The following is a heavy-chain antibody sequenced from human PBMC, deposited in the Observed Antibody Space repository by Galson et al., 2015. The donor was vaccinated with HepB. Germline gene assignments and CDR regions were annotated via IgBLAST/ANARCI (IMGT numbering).Heavy chain of an antibody. CDR2: TYYRSKWYN. V-gene: IGHV6-1*01. D-gene: IGHD2-15*01. CDR1: GDSVSSHSAA. Sequence: CAISGDSVSSHSAAWNWIRQSPSRGLEWLGRTYYRSKWYNDYAVSVKSRITINPDTSKNQFSLQLNSVTPEDTAVYYCARDKCSGGSCYSDYWGQGTLVTVSS. CDR3: ARDKCSGGSCYSDY. J-gene: IGHJ4*02.